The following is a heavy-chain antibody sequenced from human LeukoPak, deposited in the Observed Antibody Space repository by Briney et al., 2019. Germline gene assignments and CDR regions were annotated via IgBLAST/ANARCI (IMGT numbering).Heavy chain of an antibody. V-gene: IGHV3-11*01. CDR1: GFTFSDYY. J-gene: IGHJ4*02. CDR3: ASLYYYDSSGYSDH. Sequence: GGSLRLSCAASGFTFSDYYMSWIRQAPGKGLEWVSYISSSGSTIYYADSVKGRFTISRDNAKNSLYLQMNSLRAEDTAVYYCASLYYYDSSGYSDHWGQGTLVTVSS. CDR2: ISSSGSTI. D-gene: IGHD3-22*01.